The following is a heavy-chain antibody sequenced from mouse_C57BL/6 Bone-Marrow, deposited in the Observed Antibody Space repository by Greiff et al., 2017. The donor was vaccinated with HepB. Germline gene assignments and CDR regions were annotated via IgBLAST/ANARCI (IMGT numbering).Heavy chain of an antibody. Sequence: VQLQQSGAELVRPGTSVKVSCKASGYAFTNYLIEWVKQRPGQGLEWIGVINPGSGGTNYNEKFKGKATLTADKSSSTAYMQLSSLTSEDSAVYFCARYDGYYFPWFAYWGQGTLVTVSA. V-gene: IGHV1-54*01. CDR1: GYAFTNYL. D-gene: IGHD2-3*01. CDR2: INPGSGGT. J-gene: IGHJ3*01. CDR3: ARYDGYYFPWFAY.